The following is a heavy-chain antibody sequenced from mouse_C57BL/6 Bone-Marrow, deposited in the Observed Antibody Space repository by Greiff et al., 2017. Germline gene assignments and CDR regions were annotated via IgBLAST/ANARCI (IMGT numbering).Heavy chain of an antibody. CDR2: ISSGGSYT. J-gene: IGHJ1*03. CDR1: GFTFSSYG. V-gene: IGHV5-6*02. D-gene: IGHD4-1*01. CDR3: ASRTGTWYFDV. Sequence: EVMLVESGGDLVKPGGSLKLSCAASGFTFSSYGMSWVRQTPDKRLEWVATISSGGSYTYYPDSVKGRFTISRDNAKNTLYLQMSSLKSEDTAMYYCASRTGTWYFDVLGTGTTVTVSS.